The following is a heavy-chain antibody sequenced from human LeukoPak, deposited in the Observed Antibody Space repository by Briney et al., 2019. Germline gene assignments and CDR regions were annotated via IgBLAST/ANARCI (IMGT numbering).Heavy chain of an antibody. J-gene: IGHJ4*02. V-gene: IGHV3-53*01. Sequence: PGGSLRLSCAASGFIVSNNYMSWVRQAPGKGLEWVSVIYSGGSTFYADSVKGRFTISRDNSKSTVYLQMNSLRAEDTAVYCCARKAGRSEDWGQGTLVTVSS. CDR3: ARKAGRSED. CDR1: GFIVSNNY. CDR2: IYSGGST. D-gene: IGHD6-19*01.